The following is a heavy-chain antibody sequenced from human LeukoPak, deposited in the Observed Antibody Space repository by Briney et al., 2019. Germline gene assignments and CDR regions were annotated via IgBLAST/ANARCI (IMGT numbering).Heavy chain of an antibody. CDR1: GYTFARYY. Sequence: ASVKVSCKASGYTFARYYIHWVRQAPGQGLEWMGIINPSGGSTRYAQKFQGRVTMSRDTSTSTVYMELSSLRSDDTAVYYCARGGYYDSSGSFDPWGQGTLVTVSS. CDR3: ARGGYYDSSGSFDP. V-gene: IGHV1-46*01. D-gene: IGHD3-22*01. J-gene: IGHJ5*02. CDR2: INPSGGST.